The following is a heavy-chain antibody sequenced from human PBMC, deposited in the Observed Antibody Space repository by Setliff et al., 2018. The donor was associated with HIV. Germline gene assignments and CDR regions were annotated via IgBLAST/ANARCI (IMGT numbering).Heavy chain of an antibody. Sequence: PGGSLRLSCAASGFTFSSYAMSWVRQAPGKGLEWISYISSSSSTIYYADSVKGRFTISRDNSKNTLYLQLSSLRPEDTAVYYCASARIPTGGVSTSLDFWGLGTLVTVLL. CDR2: ISSSSSTI. V-gene: IGHV3-48*04. J-gene: IGHJ4*02. CDR3: ASARIPTGGVSTSLDF. CDR1: GFTFSSYA. D-gene: IGHD2-15*01.